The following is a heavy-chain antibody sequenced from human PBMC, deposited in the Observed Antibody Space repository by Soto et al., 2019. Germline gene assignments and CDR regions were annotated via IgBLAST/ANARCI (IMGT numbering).Heavy chain of an antibody. CDR3: ERAREPDGIWTFAS. CDR2: SFSSGGT. V-gene: IGHV3-23*05. J-gene: IGHJ4*02. Sequence: GGSLRLSCAAFGFTLDKYTMGWVRQAPGKGLEWVAESFSSGGTQYADSVKGRFTISRDNSRNMVFLQMNGLRVEDTALYYCERAREPDGIWTFASWGQGALVTVSS. D-gene: IGHD3-9*01. CDR1: GFTLDKYT.